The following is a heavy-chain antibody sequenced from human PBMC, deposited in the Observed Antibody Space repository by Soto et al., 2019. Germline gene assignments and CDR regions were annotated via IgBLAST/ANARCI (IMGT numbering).Heavy chain of an antibody. CDR2: TSARGGST. Sequence: GSLRLSCAASGFTFSSYTMNWVRQAPGKGLEWVSLTSARGGSTYYADSVKGRFTISRDNSKNTLYLQMNSLRAEDTAVYYCAKGSIAAAALNWFDPWGQGTLVTVSS. V-gene: IGHV3-23*01. CDR3: AKGSIAAAALNWFDP. D-gene: IGHD6-13*01. J-gene: IGHJ5*02. CDR1: GFTFSSYT.